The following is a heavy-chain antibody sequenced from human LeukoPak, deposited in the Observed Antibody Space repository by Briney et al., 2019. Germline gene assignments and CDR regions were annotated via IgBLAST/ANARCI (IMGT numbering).Heavy chain of an antibody. Sequence: ASVKVSCKASGYTFTSYYMHWVRQAPGQGLERMGLINPSGGSTSYAQKFQGRVTMTRDMSTSTVYMELSSLRSEDTAVYYCARAPENYYDSSGDAFDIWGQGTMVTVSS. CDR1: GYTFTSYY. V-gene: IGHV1-46*01. CDR3: ARAPENYYDSSGDAFDI. J-gene: IGHJ3*02. D-gene: IGHD3-22*01. CDR2: INPSGGST.